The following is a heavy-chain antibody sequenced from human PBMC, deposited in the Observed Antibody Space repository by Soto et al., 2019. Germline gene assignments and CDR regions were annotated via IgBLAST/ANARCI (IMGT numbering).Heavy chain of an antibody. D-gene: IGHD1-26*01. CDR2: ISPNSGDT. J-gene: IGHJ4*02. V-gene: IGHV1-2*02. Sequence: QVQLVQSGAEVKKSGASVKISCKASGYSFTGYYIHWVRQAPGQGFEWMGEISPNSGDTKYAQQFQGRVTMTRDTSITTVYMDLSNLSPDDTAVYYCGKGRSGDVGVFYWGQGTLVTVYS. CDR3: GKGRSGDVGVFY. CDR1: GYSFTGYY.